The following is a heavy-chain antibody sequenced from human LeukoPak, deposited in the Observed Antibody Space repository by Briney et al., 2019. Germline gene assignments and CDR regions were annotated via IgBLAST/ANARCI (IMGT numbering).Heavy chain of an antibody. CDR1: GGSISSYY. D-gene: IGHD1-26*01. CDR3: AKGGFSILLVSKWELLL. J-gene: IGHJ4*02. V-gene: IGHV4-59*08. Sequence: PLETLSLTCTVSGGSISSYYWSWIRQPPGKGLEWIGYIYYSGSTNYNPSLKSRVTISVDTSKNQFSLKLTSVTATDTAVYYCAKGGFSILLVSKWELLLWGQGTLVTVSS. CDR2: IYYSGST.